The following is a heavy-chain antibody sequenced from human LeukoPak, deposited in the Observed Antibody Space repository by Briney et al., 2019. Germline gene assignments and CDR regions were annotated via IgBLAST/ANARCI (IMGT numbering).Heavy chain of an antibody. CDR1: GFTFSSYA. J-gene: IGHJ4*02. Sequence: GGSLRLSCAASGFTFSSYAMSWVRQAPGKGLEWVSSISSGGGNTYYADSVKGRFTISRDNSKNTLYLQMSSLRAEDTAVYYCAKRFSSLDYWGQGTLVTLSS. D-gene: IGHD6-6*01. CDR3: AKRFSSLDY. CDR2: ISSGGGNT. V-gene: IGHV3-23*01.